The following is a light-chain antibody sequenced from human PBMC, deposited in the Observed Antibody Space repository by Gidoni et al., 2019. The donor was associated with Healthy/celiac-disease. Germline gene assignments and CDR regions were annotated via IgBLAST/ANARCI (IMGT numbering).Light chain of an antibody. Sequence: DIQMTQSPSTLSASVGDRVTITCRASQSISSWLAWYQQKPGKAPKLLIYAASSLESGVPSRFSGSGSGTEFTLTISSLQPDDFATYYCQQYNSYWTFGQXTKVEIK. J-gene: IGKJ1*01. CDR1: QSISSW. CDR2: AAS. CDR3: QQYNSYWT. V-gene: IGKV1-5*01.